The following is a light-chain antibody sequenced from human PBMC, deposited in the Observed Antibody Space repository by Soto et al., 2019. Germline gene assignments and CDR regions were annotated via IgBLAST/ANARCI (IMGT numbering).Light chain of an antibody. CDR2: DAS. J-gene: IGKJ5*01. CDR3: QQRRNWPPLT. V-gene: IGKV3-11*01. Sequence: ETVLTQSPATLSLSPGERATLSCRASQNVDIYLAWYQQKPGQAPRLLIYDASNRATGVPPRFSGSGSGTDFTLAISSLEPEDFALYDCQQRRNWPPLTFGQGTRLEIK. CDR1: QNVDIY.